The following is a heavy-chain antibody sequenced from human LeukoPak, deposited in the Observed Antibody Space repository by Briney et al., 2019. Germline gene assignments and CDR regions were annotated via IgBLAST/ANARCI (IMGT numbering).Heavy chain of an antibody. CDR2: ISGSGGST. CDR1: GFTFSSYA. V-gene: IGHV3-23*01. Sequence: GGSLRLSCAASGFTFSSYAMSWVRQAPGKGLEWVSAISGSGGSTYYADSVKGRFTISRDNSKNTLYLQTNSLRAEDTAVYYCAKGPEPVTDRYYFDYWGQGTLVTVSS. J-gene: IGHJ4*02. D-gene: IGHD4-17*01. CDR3: AKGPEPVTDRYYFDY.